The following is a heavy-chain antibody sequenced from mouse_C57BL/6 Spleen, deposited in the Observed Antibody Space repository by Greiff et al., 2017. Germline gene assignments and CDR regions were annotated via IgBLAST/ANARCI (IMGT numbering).Heavy chain of an antibody. J-gene: IGHJ2*01. D-gene: IGHD2-1*01. CDR1: GYTFTSYW. CDR3: ARSGKEAY. CDR2: IDPSDSYT. Sequence: QVQLQQPGAELVMPGASVKLSCKASGYTFTSYWMHWVKQRPGQGLEWIGEIDPSDSYTNYNQKFKGKSTLTVDKSSSTAYMQLSSLTSEDSAVYYCARSGKEAYWGQGTTLTVSS. V-gene: IGHV1-69*01.